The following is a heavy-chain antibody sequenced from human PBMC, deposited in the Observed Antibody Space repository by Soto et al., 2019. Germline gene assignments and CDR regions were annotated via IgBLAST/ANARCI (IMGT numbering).Heavy chain of an antibody. CDR2: INHSGST. Sequence: PSETLSLTCAVYGGSFSGYYWSWIRQPPGKGLEWIGEINHSGSTNYNPSLKSRVTISVDTSKNQFSLKLSSVTAADTAVYYCARRKHYYYYYYMDVWGKGTTVTVSS. J-gene: IGHJ6*03. CDR3: ARRKHYYYYYYMDV. CDR1: GGSFSGYY. V-gene: IGHV4-34*01.